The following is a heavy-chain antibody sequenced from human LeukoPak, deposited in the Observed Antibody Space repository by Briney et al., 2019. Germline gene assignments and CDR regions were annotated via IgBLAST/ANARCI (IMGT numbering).Heavy chain of an antibody. D-gene: IGHD3-3*01. CDR2: I. CDR3: AKDGYDFWSAYQIDL. CDR1: GFTFNNYA. Sequence: PGGSLRLSCAASGFTFNNYAMTWVRQAPGKGLEWVSAITGRFTISRDNSKNTLYLQMTSLRTDDTAVYDCAKDGYDFWSAYQIDLWGQGTLVTVSS. J-gene: IGHJ5*02. V-gene: IGHV3-23*01.